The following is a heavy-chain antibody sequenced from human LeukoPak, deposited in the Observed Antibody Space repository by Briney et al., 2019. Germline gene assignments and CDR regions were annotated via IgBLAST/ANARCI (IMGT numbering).Heavy chain of an antibody. CDR1: GFTFSSYG. D-gene: IGHD7-27*01. CDR2: IGSSGGGI. J-gene: IGHJ4*02. Sequence: GGSLRLSCAASGFTFSSYGMSWVRQAPGKRLEWVSIIGSSGGGIHYADSVKGRFTISRDNSKNALYLQMNSLRVEDTAVYYCAIDPNWGTHSWGQGVLVTVSS. CDR3: AIDPNWGTHS. V-gene: IGHV3-23*01.